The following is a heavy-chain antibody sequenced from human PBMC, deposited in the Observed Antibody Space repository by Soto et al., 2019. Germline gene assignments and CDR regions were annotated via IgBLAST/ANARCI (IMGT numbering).Heavy chain of an antibody. CDR1: GFTFSSYA. CDR3: AKDRVSDEDKIDYYYGMDV. D-gene: IGHD2-8*01. Sequence: GGSLRLSCAASGFTFSSYAMSWVRQAPGKGLEWVSAISGSGGSTYYADSVKGRFTISRDNSKNTLYLQMNSLRAEDTAVYYCAKDRVSDEDKIDYYYGMDVWGQGTTVTVSS. CDR2: ISGSGGST. V-gene: IGHV3-23*01. J-gene: IGHJ6*02.